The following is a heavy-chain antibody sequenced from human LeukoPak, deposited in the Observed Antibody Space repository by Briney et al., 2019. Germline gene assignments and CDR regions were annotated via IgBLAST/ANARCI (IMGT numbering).Heavy chain of an antibody. Sequence: GGSLRLSCAASGFTFSSYAMSWVRQAPGKGLEWVSVIYSGGSTYYADSVKGRFTISRDNSKNTLYLQMNSLRAEDTAVYYCARVTYCGGDCFHYFDYWGQGTLVTVSS. D-gene: IGHD2-21*02. CDR2: IYSGGST. CDR1: GFTFSSYA. J-gene: IGHJ4*02. V-gene: IGHV3-53*01. CDR3: ARVTYCGGDCFHYFDY.